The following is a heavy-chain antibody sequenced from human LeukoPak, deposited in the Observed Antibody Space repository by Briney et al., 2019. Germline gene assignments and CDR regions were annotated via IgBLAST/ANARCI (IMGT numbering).Heavy chain of an antibody. CDR3: ASTQWTRDQGAFFDI. D-gene: IGHD6-19*01. CDR1: GGSISSYY. V-gene: IGHV4-59*08. CDR2: IYYSGST. Sequence: SETLSLTCTVSGGSISSYYWSWIRQPPGKGLEWIGYIYYSGSTNCNPSLKSRVTISVDTSKNQFSLKLSSVTAADTAVYYCASTQWTRDQGAFFDIWGQGTMVTVSS. J-gene: IGHJ3*02.